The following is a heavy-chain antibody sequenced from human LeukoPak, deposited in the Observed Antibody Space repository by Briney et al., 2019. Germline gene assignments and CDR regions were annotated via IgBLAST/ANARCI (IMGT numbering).Heavy chain of an antibody. CDR1: GFTFSTYA. J-gene: IGHJ5*02. V-gene: IGHV3-33*01. D-gene: IGHD4-17*01. CDR2: IWHDGTTK. Sequence: GGSLRLSCAASGFTFSTYAMHWVRQAPGKALEWVAIIWHDGTTKYYADSVKGRFTISRDNSKNTLFLQMNSLRAEDTAVYYCARATVTRWFDPWGQGTLVTVSS. CDR3: ARATVTRWFDP.